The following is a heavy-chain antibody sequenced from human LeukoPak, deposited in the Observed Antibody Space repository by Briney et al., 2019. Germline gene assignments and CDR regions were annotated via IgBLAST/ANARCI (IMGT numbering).Heavy chain of an antibody. V-gene: IGHV1-8*01. Sequence: ASVKVSCKASGYTFTSYDINWVRQATGQGLEWMGWMNPNSGNTGYAQKFQGRVTMTRNTSISTAYMELSSLRSEDTAVYYCARAYYYDSSGYYWSSYYYYGMDVWGQGTTVTVSS. CDR3: ARAYYYDSSGYYWSSYYYYGMDV. CDR2: MNPNSGNT. J-gene: IGHJ6*02. D-gene: IGHD3-22*01. CDR1: GYTFTSYD.